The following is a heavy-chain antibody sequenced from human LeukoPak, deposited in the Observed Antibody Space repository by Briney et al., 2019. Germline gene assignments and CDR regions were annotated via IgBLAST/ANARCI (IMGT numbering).Heavy chain of an antibody. J-gene: IGHJ4*02. D-gene: IGHD3-10*01. CDR1: GGSISTYY. CDR2: ISASGST. CDR3: ASSLYYYTSGAGFDY. V-gene: IGHV4-4*07. Sequence: SETLSLTCTVSGGSISTYYWSWIRQSAGKGLEWIGRISASGSTNYNPSLKSRVTMSVDTSKNQFSLNLSSVTAADTAIYYCASSLYYYTSGAGFDYWGQGTLVTVSS.